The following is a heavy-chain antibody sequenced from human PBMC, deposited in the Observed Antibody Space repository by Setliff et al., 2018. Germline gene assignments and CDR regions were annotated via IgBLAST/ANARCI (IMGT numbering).Heavy chain of an antibody. Sequence: GESLKISCAASGFTFSSYGMHWVRQAPGKGLEWVAFIRYDGSNKYYADSVKGRFTISRDNSKNTLYLQMNSLRAEDTAVYYCAKEDSYYYGSGSYYNDRYYYYGMDVWGQGTTV. CDR1: GFTFSSYG. CDR3: AKEDSYYYGSGSYYNDRYYYYGMDV. D-gene: IGHD3-10*01. CDR2: IRYDGSNK. J-gene: IGHJ6*02. V-gene: IGHV3-30*02.